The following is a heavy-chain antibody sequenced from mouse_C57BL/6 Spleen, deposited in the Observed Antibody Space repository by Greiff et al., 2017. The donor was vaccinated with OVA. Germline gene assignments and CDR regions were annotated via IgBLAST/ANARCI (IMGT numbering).Heavy chain of an antibody. D-gene: IGHD3-2*02. CDR1: GYTFTSYW. J-gene: IGHJ3*01. CDR3: ARGGSAGDVGFAY. V-gene: IGHV1-69*01. Sequence: QVQLQQPGAELVMPGASVKLSCKASGYTFTSYWMHWVKQRPGQGLEWIGEIDPSDSYTNYNQKFKGKSTLTVDKSSSTAYMQLSSLTSEDSAVYYCARGGSAGDVGFAYWGQGTLVTVSA. CDR2: IDPSDSYT.